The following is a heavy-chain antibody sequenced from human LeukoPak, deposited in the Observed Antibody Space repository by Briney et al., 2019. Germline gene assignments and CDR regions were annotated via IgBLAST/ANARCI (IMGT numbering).Heavy chain of an antibody. V-gene: IGHV4-4*07. CDR3: AREAGGNRPLDY. CDR1: GGSISSCY. Sequence: SETLSLTCNVSGGSISSCYWSWIRQPAGKGLEWIGRIYTSGNTNYNPSLRSRVTMSLDPSKNQVSLNLSSVTAADTAIYYCAREAGGNRPLDYWGQGTLVTVSS. J-gene: IGHJ4*02. CDR2: IYTSGNT. D-gene: IGHD4-23*01.